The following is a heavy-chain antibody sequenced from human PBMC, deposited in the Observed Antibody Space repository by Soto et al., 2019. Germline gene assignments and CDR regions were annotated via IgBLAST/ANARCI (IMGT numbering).Heavy chain of an antibody. J-gene: IGHJ3*02. CDR3: ARTKGLRRHGAMDI. CDR2: ISHSGST. V-gene: IGHV4-34*01. Sequence: KTSETLSLTCTIYNGSFSGYYWGWLRQPPGKGLEWIGHISHSGSTTYNPSLKSRVTIAVDTSENHFSLRLSSMTAADTAVYYCARTKGLRRHGAMDIWGQGTMVTVSS. D-gene: IGHD1-26*01. CDR1: NGSFSGYY.